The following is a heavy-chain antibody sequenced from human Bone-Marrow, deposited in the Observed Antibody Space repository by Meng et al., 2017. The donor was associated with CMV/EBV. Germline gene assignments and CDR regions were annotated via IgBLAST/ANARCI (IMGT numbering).Heavy chain of an antibody. Sequence: GGSLKISCAASGFTFSSYSMNWVRQAPGKGLEWVSSISSSSSYIYYADSVKGRFTISRDNAKNSLYLQMNSLRAEDTAVYYCTSPNLVVDTAMVTLDYWGQRTLVTVSS. V-gene: IGHV3-21*01. J-gene: IGHJ4*02. CDR3: TSPNLVVDTAMVTLDY. CDR1: GFTFSSYS. D-gene: IGHD5-18*01. CDR2: ISSSSSYI.